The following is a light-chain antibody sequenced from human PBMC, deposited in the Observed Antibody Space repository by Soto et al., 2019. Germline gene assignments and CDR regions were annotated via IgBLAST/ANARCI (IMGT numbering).Light chain of an antibody. Sequence: QAVVTQPASVSGSPGQSITISCTGTSSDVGSYNLVSWYQQHPGKAPKLMIFEDTKRPSGVSNRFSGSKSGNTASLTISGLQAEDEADYYCCSYAGISTFVVFGGGTKLTVL. CDR3: CSYAGISTFVV. V-gene: IGLV2-23*02. J-gene: IGLJ2*01. CDR1: SSDVGSYNL. CDR2: EDT.